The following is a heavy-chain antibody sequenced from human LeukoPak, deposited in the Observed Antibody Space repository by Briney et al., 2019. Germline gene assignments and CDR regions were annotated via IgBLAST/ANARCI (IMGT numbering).Heavy chain of an antibody. D-gene: IGHD6-13*01. CDR3: TRPELSSWYPYGDV. CDR2: IRSKANSYAT. J-gene: IGHJ6*04. V-gene: IGHV3-73*01. CDR1: GFTFSGSA. Sequence: PGGSLKLSCAASGFTFSGSAMHWVRQASGKGLEWVGRIRSKANSYATAYAASVKGRSTISRDDSKNTAYLQMNSLKTEDTAVYYCTRPELSSWYPYGDVWGKGTTVTVSS.